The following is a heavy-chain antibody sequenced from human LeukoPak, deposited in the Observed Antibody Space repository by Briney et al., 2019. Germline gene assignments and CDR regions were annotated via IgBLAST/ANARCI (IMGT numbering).Heavy chain of an antibody. Sequence: KYGESLKISCKASEYKFTNYWIGWVRQMPGKGLEWMTIIYPGDSETRYSPSFQGQVTISADKSIGTMYLQWSSLKASDTAMYYCARALRTGQGDYVPVLWGQGTLVIVSS. CDR3: ARALRTGQGDYVPVL. CDR2: IYPGDSET. D-gene: IGHD4-17*01. CDR1: EYKFTNYW. V-gene: IGHV5-51*01. J-gene: IGHJ4*02.